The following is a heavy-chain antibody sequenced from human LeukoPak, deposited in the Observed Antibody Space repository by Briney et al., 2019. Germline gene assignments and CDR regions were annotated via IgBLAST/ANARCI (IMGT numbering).Heavy chain of an antibody. V-gene: IGHV3-7*01. CDR3: ARVVAEGSYDP. J-gene: IGHJ5*02. CDR1: GFTFSSYW. CDR2: IKQDGSEK. Sequence: PGGSLRLSCAASGFTFSSYWMGWVRQAPGKGLEWVANIKQDGSEKYYVDSVKGRFTISRDSAKNSLYLQMNSLRAEDTAVYYCARVVAEGSYDPWGQGTLVTVSS. D-gene: IGHD3-10*01.